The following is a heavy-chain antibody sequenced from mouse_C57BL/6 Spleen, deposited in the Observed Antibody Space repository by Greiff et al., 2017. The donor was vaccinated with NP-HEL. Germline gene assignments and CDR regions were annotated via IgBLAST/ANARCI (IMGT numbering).Heavy chain of an antibody. D-gene: IGHD2-5*01. Sequence: QVQLQQSGAELVRPGSSVKLSCKASGYTFTSYWMDWVKQRPGQGLEWIGNIYPSDSETHYNQKFKDKATLTVDKSSSTAYMQLSSLTSEDSAVYYCARRTIVTPHYYAMDYWGQGTSVTVSS. J-gene: IGHJ4*01. V-gene: IGHV1-61*01. CDR1: GYTFTSYW. CDR2: IYPSDSET. CDR3: ARRTIVTPHYYAMDY.